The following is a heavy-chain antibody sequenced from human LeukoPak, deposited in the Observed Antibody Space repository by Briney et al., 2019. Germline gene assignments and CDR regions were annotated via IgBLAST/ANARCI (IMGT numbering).Heavy chain of an antibody. CDR1: GFTFNSYS. D-gene: IGHD6-6*01. Sequence: GGSLRLSCAASGFTFNSYSMSWVRQAPGKGLEWVSYISHTSESTYYADSVKGRFTISRDNAKNSLYLQMNSLRDEDTAVYYCAREYSSSSGSVSDYWGQGTLVTVSS. CDR3: AREYSSSSGSVSDY. V-gene: IGHV3-48*02. CDR2: ISHTSEST. J-gene: IGHJ4*02.